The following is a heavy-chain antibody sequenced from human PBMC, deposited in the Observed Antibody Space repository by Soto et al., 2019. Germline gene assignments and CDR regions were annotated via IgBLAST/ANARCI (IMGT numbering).Heavy chain of an antibody. Sequence: QVHLVQSGAEVKKPGSSVKVSCKASGYTFTSYGITWVRQAPGQGLEWMGWISAHNGNTDYAQKLQGRVIVTRDTSTSTAYRELRSRISDDTAVYYRARGRYGDYWGQGALVTVSS. CDR3: ARGRYGDY. D-gene: IGHD1-1*01. J-gene: IGHJ4*02. CDR1: GYTFTSYG. CDR2: ISAHNGNT. V-gene: IGHV1-18*01.